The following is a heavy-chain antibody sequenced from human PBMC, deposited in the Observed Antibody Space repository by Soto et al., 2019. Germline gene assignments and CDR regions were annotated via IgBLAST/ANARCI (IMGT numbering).Heavy chain of an antibody. CDR3: ARSRDAYSFYFYCGMDG. CDR2: ILHDGSAE. CDR1: GFTFTNYD. J-gene: IGHJ6*02. D-gene: IGHD4-4*01. V-gene: IGHV3-30*03. Sequence: HPGGSLRLSCAASGFTFTNYDMHWVRQAPGKGLEWMALILHDGSAEHYADSVKGRFTISRDNSKNTLYLQMNSLRAEDTAVYYCARSRDAYSFYFYCGMDGWGQGTTVTVSS.